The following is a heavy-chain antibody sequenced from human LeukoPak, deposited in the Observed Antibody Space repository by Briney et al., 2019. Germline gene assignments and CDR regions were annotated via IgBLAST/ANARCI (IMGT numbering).Heavy chain of an antibody. CDR1: GGTFSSYA. D-gene: IGHD6-19*01. V-gene: IGHV1-69*05. Sequence: GASVKVSCKASGGTFSSYAISWVRQAPGQGLEWMGGIIPIFGTANYAQKFQGRVTITTDESTSTAYMELSSLRSEDTAVYYCARDGPRRSNAVALVSGWFDPWGQGTLVTVSS. CDR2: IIPIFGTA. J-gene: IGHJ5*02. CDR3: ARDGPRRSNAVALVSGWFDP.